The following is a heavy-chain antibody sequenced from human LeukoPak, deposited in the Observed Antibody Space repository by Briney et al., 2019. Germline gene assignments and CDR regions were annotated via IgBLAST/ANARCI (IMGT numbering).Heavy chain of an antibody. V-gene: IGHV1-3*03. J-gene: IGHJ4*02. D-gene: IGHD1-7*01. CDR3: ARDRSGELSSVLDY. CDR2: INAGNGNT. CDR1: GYTFTSYY. Sequence: ASVKVSCKASGYTFTSYYMHWVRQAPGQRLEWMGWINAGNGNTKYSQEFQGRVTITRDTSASTAYMELSSLRSEDMAVYYCARDRSGELSSVLDYWGQGTLVTVSS.